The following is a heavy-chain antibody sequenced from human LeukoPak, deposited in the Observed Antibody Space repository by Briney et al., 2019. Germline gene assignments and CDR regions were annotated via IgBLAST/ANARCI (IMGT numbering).Heavy chain of an antibody. CDR3: AGRGIVTGYFDF. Sequence: SETLSLTCTVSGDSITNSNFYWGWIRQSPGKGLEWIGSIFHSGSTNYNPSLKSRVTISVDTSKNQFYLRVRSVTAAESALYYCAGRGIVTGYFDFWGRGTLVTVSS. CDR1: GDSITNSNFY. J-gene: IGHJ4*02. D-gene: IGHD3-9*01. V-gene: IGHV4-39*01. CDR2: IFHSGST.